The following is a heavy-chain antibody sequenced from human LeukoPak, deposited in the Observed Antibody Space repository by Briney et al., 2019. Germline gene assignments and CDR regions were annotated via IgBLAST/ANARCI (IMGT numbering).Heavy chain of an antibody. J-gene: IGHJ4*02. CDR3: ARATSRERYFDY. CDR1: GGSISSYY. D-gene: IGHD1-1*01. Sequence: SETLSLTCTVSGGSISSYYWSWIRQPPGKGLEWIGYIYYSGSTNYNPSLKSRVTISVDTSKNQFSLKLSSVTAADTAVYYCARATSRERYFDYWGQGTLVTVSS. CDR2: IYYSGST. V-gene: IGHV4-59*01.